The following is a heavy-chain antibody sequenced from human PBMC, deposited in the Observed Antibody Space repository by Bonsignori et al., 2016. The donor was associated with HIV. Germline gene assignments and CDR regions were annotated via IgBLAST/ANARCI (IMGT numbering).Heavy chain of an antibody. D-gene: IGHD2-2*01. J-gene: IGHJ4*02. CDR3: ARLAVVPAATQYYFDY. Sequence: GGSLRLSCKGSGYSFTSYWIGWVRQMPGKGLEWMGIIYPGDSDTRYSPSFQGQVTISADKSISTAYLQWSSLKASDTAMYYCARLAVVPAATQYYFDYWGQGTLVTVSS. CDR1: GYSFTSYW. CDR2: IYPGDSDT. V-gene: IGHV5-51*01.